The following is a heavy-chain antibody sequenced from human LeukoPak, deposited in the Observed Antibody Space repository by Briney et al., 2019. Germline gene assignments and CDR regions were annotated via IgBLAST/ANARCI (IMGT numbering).Heavy chain of an antibody. V-gene: IGHV4-59*08. CDR3: ARMGTDSWGWYGEDYYYYYMDV. CDR1: GGSISSSY. J-gene: IGHJ6*03. D-gene: IGHD6-19*01. CDR2: IYYSGSP. Sequence: SETLCLTCTVSGGSISSSYWSWIRQPPGKGLEWNGYIYYSGSPKHNPSLKSRVIISIDRSKNQISLKVSSVTAADTALYYCARMGTDSWGWYGEDYYYYYMDVWGKGTTVTASS.